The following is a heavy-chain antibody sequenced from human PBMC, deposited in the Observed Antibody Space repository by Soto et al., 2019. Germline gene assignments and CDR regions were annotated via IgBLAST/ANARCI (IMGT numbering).Heavy chain of an antibody. J-gene: IGHJ4*02. D-gene: IGHD7-27*01. CDR2: IYSGGST. Sequence: GGSLRLSCAASGFTVSSNYMSWVRQAPGKGLEWVSVIYSGGSTYYADTVKGRFTISRDNSKNTLYLQMNSLRAEDTAVYYCARGVGGPDWGIYWGQGTLVTVSS. CDR3: ARGVGGPDWGIY. V-gene: IGHV3-66*02. CDR1: GFTVSSNY.